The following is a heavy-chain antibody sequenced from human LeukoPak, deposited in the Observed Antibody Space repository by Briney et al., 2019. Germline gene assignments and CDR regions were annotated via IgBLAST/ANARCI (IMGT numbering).Heavy chain of an antibody. V-gene: IGHV3-23*01. D-gene: IGHD6-19*01. J-gene: IGHJ4*02. CDR2: IRTDGTA. CDR1: GFKFSIYV. Sequence: GGSLTLSCAASGFKFSIYVMSWVRQAPGKGLEWVSLIRTDGTAYYPDSGKGRFSVFRDNSRNTLYLKINSLRADDTATYYCAKGGWVSPFEYWGQGSLVTVSS. CDR3: AKGGWVSPFEY.